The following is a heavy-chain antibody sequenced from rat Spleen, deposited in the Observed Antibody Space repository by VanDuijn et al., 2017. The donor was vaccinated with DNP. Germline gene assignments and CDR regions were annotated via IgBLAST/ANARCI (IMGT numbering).Heavy chain of an antibody. CDR3: TTARVFDY. Sequence: EVQLVESGGGFVQPGRSLKLSCADSGFTFSNYAMAWVRQAPTKGLEWVASVSDDAGNTYYRDSVKGRFTISRDNVKGSLYLQMDSLKSEDTATYYCTTARVFDYWGQGIMVTVSS. D-gene: IGHD1-4*01. CDR2: VSDDAGNT. V-gene: IGHV5-20*01. CDR1: GFTFSNYA. J-gene: IGHJ2*01.